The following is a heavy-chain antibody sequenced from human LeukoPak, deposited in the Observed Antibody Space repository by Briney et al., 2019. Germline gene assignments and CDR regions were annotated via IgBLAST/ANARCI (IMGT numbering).Heavy chain of an antibody. CDR1: GGSFSRYA. D-gene: IGHD1-20*01. CDR2: INPNSGGT. CDR3: ARGGITGTTRGPTRLNDAFDI. V-gene: IGHV1-2*04. Sequence: ASVKVSCKASGGSFSRYAISWVRQAPGQGLEWMGWINPNSGGTNYARKFQGWVTMTRDTSISTAYMELSRLRSDDTAVYYCARGGITGTTRGPTRLNDAFDIWGQGTMVTVSS. J-gene: IGHJ3*02.